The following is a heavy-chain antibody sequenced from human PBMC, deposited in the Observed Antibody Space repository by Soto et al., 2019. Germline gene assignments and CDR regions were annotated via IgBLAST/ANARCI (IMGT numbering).Heavy chain of an antibody. CDR2: VYPRGSDT. D-gene: IGHD2-8*01. V-gene: IGHV5-51*01. CDR1: GYDFTRNW. J-gene: IGHJ4*02. Sequence: GESVKISCETSGYDFTRNWIGWVRQRPGKGLEWVGLVYPRGSDTRYSPSFRGHVSMSADESVRTAYLQWTSLEASDTVIYYCARQFCTTTVCSMYFDNWGQGTPVTVSS. CDR3: ARQFCTTTVCSMYFDN.